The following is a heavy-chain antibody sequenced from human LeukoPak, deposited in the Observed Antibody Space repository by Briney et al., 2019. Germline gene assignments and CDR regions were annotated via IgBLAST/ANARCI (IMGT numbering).Heavy chain of an antibody. Sequence: GGSLRLSCAASGFTFSTYAMIWVRQAPGEGLEWVSGISDSGGGTYHANSVKGRFAISRDNSKNTLHLQMNSLRAEDTAVYYCAKLDYHESSGFYPDYWGQGTLVTVSS. CDR2: ISDSGGGT. CDR3: AKLDYHESSGFYPDY. CDR1: GFTFSTYA. D-gene: IGHD3-22*01. V-gene: IGHV3-23*01. J-gene: IGHJ4*02.